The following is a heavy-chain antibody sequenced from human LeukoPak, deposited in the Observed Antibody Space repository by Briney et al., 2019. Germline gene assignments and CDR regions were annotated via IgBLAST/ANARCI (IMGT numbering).Heavy chain of an antibody. V-gene: IGHV3-11*04. CDR2: VSGDDGVNM. CDR1: GFTFSDFG. D-gene: IGHD6-25*01. CDR3: ARTYSGDNQIFDY. J-gene: IGHJ4*02. Sequence: KPGGALRVSCAASGFTFSDFGMSSGRQAPRETLGWISYVSGDDGVNMWYADSARARFTISRDNSKSSVFLQTNSLRAEHTAVYYCARTYSGDNQIFDYWGQGALVIVSS.